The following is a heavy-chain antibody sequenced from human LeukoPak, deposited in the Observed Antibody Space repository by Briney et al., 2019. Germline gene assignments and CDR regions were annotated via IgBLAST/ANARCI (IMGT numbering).Heavy chain of an antibody. CDR1: GFMFSNYW. V-gene: IGHV3-7*01. Sequence: GGSLRLSCQACGFMFSNYWMRWVRQAAGKGLERVAHIKQEGSEKDYADSVKGPCTISRDNAKSSLYLQMDSLRADDTTFYYCARGQSESNGARSDGSRYRAFDVWGRGTMVTVSS. J-gene: IGHJ3*01. CDR2: IKQEGSEK. CDR3: ARGQSESNGARSDGSRYRAFDV. D-gene: IGHD3-22*01.